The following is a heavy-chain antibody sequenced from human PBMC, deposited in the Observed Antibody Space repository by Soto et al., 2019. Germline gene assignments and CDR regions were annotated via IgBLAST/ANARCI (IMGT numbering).Heavy chain of an antibody. D-gene: IGHD3-10*01. CDR3: ARAGFSYGHLLF. J-gene: IGHJ4*02. V-gene: IGHV4-30-4*01. Sequence: SETLSLTCNVSGGPIESGDYCWNWLRQPPGKALEWIGYIFYSGTTNYSPSLKSRVAISIDTSKNQFSLSLTSVTAADTAVYYCARAGFSYGHLLFWGQGIRVTVSS. CDR1: GGPIESGDYC. CDR2: IFYSGTT.